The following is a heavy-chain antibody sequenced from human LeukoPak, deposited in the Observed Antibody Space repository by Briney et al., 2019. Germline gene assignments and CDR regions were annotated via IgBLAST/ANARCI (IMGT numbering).Heavy chain of an antibody. J-gene: IGHJ4*02. CDR2: ISSSSSTI. D-gene: IGHD3-22*01. CDR1: GFTFSSYS. V-gene: IGHV3-48*01. CDR3: AKGSYYDSSGSFYFDY. Sequence: GGSLRLSCAASGFTFSSYSMNWVRQAPGKGLEWVSYISSSSSTIYYADSVKGRFTISRDNSKNTLYVQVNSLGTEDTAAYYCAKGSYYDSSGSFYFDYWGQGTLVTVSS.